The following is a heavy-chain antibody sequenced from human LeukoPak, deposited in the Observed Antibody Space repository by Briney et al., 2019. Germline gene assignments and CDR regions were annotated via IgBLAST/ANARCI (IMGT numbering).Heavy chain of an antibody. CDR2: INHSGST. D-gene: IGHD2-15*01. Sequence: SETLSLTCAVYGGSFSGYYWSWLRQPPGKGLEWIGEINHSGSTNSNPSLKSRVTISVDTSKNQFSLKLSSVTAADTAVYYCARVALVVVVVAGLPYYYYYMDVWGKGTTVTVSS. V-gene: IGHV4-34*01. J-gene: IGHJ6*03. CDR3: ARVALVVVVVAGLPYYYYYMDV. CDR1: GGSFSGYY.